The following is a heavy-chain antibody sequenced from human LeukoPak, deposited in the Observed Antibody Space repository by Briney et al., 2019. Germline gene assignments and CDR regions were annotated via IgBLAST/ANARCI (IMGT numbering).Heavy chain of an antibody. J-gene: IGHJ3*02. CDR3: ARLYYDFWSGAPRGGDAFDI. Sequence: SETLSLTCAVYGGSFSGYYWSWIRQPAGKGLEWIGRIYTSGSTNYNPSLKSRVTISVDTSKNQFSLKLSSVTAADTAVYYCARLYYDFWSGAPRGGDAFDIWGQGTMVTVSS. CDR1: GGSFSGYY. V-gene: IGHV4-59*10. D-gene: IGHD3-3*01. CDR2: IYTSGST.